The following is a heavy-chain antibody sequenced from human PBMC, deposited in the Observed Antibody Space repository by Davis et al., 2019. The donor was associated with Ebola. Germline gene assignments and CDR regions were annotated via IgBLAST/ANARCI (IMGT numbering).Heavy chain of an antibody. V-gene: IGHV3-7*03. J-gene: IGHJ6*03. CDR1: GFTFSNAW. D-gene: IGHD2-2*01. CDR2: IKADGSEK. CDR3: ARAVVVPAAILPYYYYYMDV. Sequence: GGSLRLSCAASGFTFSNAWMSWVRQAPGKGLEWVANIKADGSEKYYVDSVKGRFTISRDNAKNSLNLQMNSLRAEDTAVYYCARAVVVPAAILPYYYYYMDVWGKGTTVTVSS.